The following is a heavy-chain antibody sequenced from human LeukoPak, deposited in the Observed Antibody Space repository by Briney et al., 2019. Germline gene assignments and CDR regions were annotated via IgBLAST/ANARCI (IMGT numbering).Heavy chain of an antibody. D-gene: IGHD5-18*01. V-gene: IGHV5-51*01. CDR3: ARTAMVSEDYFDY. Sequence: GESLKISCKGSGYNFTNYWIGWVRQMPGKGLEWMGIIYPGDSDTRYSPSSQGQVTISADKSISTAYLQWSSLKASDTAMYYCARTAMVSEDYFDYWGQGTLVTVSS. CDR1: GYNFTNYW. J-gene: IGHJ4*02. CDR2: IYPGDSDT.